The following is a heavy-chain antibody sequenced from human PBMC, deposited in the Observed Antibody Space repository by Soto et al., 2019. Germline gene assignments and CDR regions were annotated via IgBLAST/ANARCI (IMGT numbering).Heavy chain of an antibody. CDR3: APIGSYHVFAM. CDR2: IIPIFGTA. J-gene: IGHJ3*02. V-gene: IGHV1-69*01. Sequence: PGQGLEWMGGIIPIFGTANYAQKFQGRVTITADESTSTAYMELSSLRSEDTAVYYCAPIGSYHVFAMWGHGTTVTVSS. D-gene: IGHD3-16*02.